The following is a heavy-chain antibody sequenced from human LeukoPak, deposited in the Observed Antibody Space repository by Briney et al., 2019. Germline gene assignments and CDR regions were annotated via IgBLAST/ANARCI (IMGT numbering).Heavy chain of an antibody. Sequence: GGSLRLSCAASGFTFSSYSMNWVRQAPGKGLEWVSYISSSSSTIYYADSVKGRFTISRDNAKNSLYLQMNSLRAEDTAVYYCARAARGYGDPFDYWGQGTLVTVSS. CDR2: ISSSSSTI. J-gene: IGHJ4*02. CDR3: ARAARGYGDPFDY. CDR1: GFTFSSYS. V-gene: IGHV3-48*01. D-gene: IGHD4-17*01.